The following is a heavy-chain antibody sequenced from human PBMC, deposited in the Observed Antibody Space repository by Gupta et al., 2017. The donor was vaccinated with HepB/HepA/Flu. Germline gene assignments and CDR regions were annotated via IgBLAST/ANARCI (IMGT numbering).Heavy chain of an antibody. D-gene: IGHD2-2*02. J-gene: IGHJ3*02. CDR1: VGSISRGDYY. V-gene: IGHV4-30-4*01. Sequence: QVQLQESVPGLVKPSQTLSLTCTVSVGSISRGDYYWSWIRQPPGKGLEWIGYIYYSGSTYYNPSRKSRVTISVDTSKNQFSLKLSSVTAADTAVYYCARKYCSSTSCYIGAFDIWGQGTMVTVSS. CDR2: IYYSGST. CDR3: ARKYCSSTSCYIGAFDI.